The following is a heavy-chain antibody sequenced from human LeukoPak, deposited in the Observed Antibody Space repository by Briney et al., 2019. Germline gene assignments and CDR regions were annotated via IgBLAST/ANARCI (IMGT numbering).Heavy chain of an antibody. Sequence: SETLSLTCAVYGGSFSGYYWSWIRQPPGKGLEWIGEINHSGSTNYNPSLKSRVTISVDTFKNQFSLKLSSVTAADTAVYYCARGRGRYSGYDHAFDIWGQGTMVTVSS. V-gene: IGHV4-34*01. J-gene: IGHJ3*02. CDR1: GGSFSGYY. D-gene: IGHD5-12*01. CDR3: ARGRGRYSGYDHAFDI. CDR2: INHSGST.